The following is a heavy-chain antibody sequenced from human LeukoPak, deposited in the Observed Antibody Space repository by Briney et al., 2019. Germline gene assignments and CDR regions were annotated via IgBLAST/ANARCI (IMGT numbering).Heavy chain of an antibody. CDR1: GYTFTGYY. D-gene: IGHD2-2*01. CDR2: INPNSGGT. Sequence: ASVKVSCKASGYTFTGYYMHWVRQAPGQGLEWMGWINPNSGGTNYAQKFQGRVTMTRDTSISTAYRELSRLRSDDTAVYYCARDGSSWSHAFDIWGQGTMVTVSS. V-gene: IGHV1-2*02. J-gene: IGHJ3*02. CDR3: ARDGSSWSHAFDI.